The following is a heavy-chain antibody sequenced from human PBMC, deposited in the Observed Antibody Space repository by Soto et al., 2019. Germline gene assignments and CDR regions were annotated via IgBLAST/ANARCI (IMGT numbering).Heavy chain of an antibody. D-gene: IGHD3-22*01. CDR3: ARGPDYYDSIGYVDY. V-gene: IGHV1-18*01. CDR1: GYTFTSYG. J-gene: IGHJ4*02. Sequence: ASVKVSCKASGYTFTSYGISWVRQAPGQGLEWMGWISAYNGNTNYAQKLQGRVTMTTDTSTSTAYMELRSLRSDDTAVYYCARGPDYYDSIGYVDYWGQGTLVTVSS. CDR2: ISAYNGNT.